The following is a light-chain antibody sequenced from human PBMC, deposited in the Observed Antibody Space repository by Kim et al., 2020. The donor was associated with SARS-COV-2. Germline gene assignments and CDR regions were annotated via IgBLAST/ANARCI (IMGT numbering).Light chain of an antibody. V-gene: IGLV3-1*01. CDR3: QAWDSSTAYV. J-gene: IGLJ1*01. Sequence: SPGQTARLPFSGDKFGVKYACWYQQKPGKSPVLVIYQDSKRPSGIPERFSGSNSGNTATLTISGTQAMDEADYYCQAWDSSTAYVFGTGTKVTVL. CDR2: QDS. CDR1: KFGVKY.